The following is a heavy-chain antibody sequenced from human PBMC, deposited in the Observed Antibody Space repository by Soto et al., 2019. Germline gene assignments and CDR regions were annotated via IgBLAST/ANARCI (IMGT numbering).Heavy chain of an antibody. V-gene: IGHV4-34*01. J-gene: IGHJ5*02. Sequence: PSETLSLTCAVYGGSFSGYYWSWIRQPPGKGLEWIGEINHSGSTNYNPSLKSRVTISVDTSKNQFSLKLSSVTAADTAVYYCARAPDYGSGSRRWFDPWGQGTLVTVSS. CDR1: GGSFSGYY. D-gene: IGHD3-10*01. CDR2: INHSGST. CDR3: ARAPDYGSGSRRWFDP.